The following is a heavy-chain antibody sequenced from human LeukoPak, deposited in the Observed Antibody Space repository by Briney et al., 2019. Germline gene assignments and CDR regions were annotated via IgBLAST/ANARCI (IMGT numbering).Heavy chain of an antibody. J-gene: IGHJ4*02. CDR1: GFTFNNYV. D-gene: IGHD6-13*01. CDR2: VTDSSTST. CDR3: AKGSSSSRPYYFDY. V-gene: IGHV3-23*01. Sequence: GGSLRLSCAASGFTFNNYVMNWVRQAPGKGLEWVSAVTDSSTSTYYADSVKGRFTISRHNSKNTLYLQMNSLRAEDTAVYYCAKGSSSSRPYYFDYWGQGTLVTVSS.